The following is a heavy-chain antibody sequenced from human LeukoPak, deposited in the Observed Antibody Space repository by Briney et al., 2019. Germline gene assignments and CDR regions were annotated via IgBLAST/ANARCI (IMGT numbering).Heavy chain of an antibody. CDR2: ISYDGSNK. Sequence: GGSLRLSCAASGFTFSSYGMHWVRQAPGKGLEWVAVISYDGSNKYYADSVKGRFTISRDNSKNTLYLQMTSLRAEDTAVYYCAKEWFGELPSPTDIWGQGTMVTVSS. J-gene: IGHJ3*02. CDR1: GFTFSSYG. D-gene: IGHD3-10*01. CDR3: AKEWFGELPSPTDI. V-gene: IGHV3-30*18.